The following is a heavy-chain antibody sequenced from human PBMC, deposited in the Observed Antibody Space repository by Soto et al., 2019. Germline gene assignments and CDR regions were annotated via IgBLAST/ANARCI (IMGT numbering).Heavy chain of an antibody. Sequence: EVQLLESGGGLVQPGGSLRLSCAASGFTFSTYSMAWVRQAPGKGPEWVPGLSGGGINTFYADSVKGRFTISVDNSKNTVDLQMNSLRVEDTAVYYCAKWSGYGDEWGQGTLVTVSS. CDR2: LSGGGINT. CDR1: GFTFSTYS. V-gene: IGHV3-23*01. D-gene: IGHD5-12*01. CDR3: AKWSGYGDE. J-gene: IGHJ4*02.